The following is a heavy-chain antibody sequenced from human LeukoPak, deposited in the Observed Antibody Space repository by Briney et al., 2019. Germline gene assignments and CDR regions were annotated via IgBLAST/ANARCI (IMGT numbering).Heavy chain of an antibody. CDR1: GGSVSSSSYY. V-gene: IGHV4-39*01. J-gene: IGHJ5*02. CDR2: IYYSGST. D-gene: IGHD4-11*01. Sequence: PSETLSLTCTVSGGSVSSSSYYWGWIRQPPGKGLEWIGNIYYSGSTYYNPSLKSRVTISVDTSKNQFSLKLNSVTAADTALYYCARRIVTTRGIWFDPWGQGTLVIVSS. CDR3: ARRIVTTRGIWFDP.